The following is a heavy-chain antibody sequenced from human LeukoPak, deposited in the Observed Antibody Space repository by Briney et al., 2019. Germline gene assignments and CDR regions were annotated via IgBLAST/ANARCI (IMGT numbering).Heavy chain of an antibody. D-gene: IGHD2-15*01. J-gene: IGHJ4*02. CDR3: AAGVVLDY. V-gene: IGHV3-20*04. CDR2: NWNGDNT. Sequence: GGSLRLSCAASGFTFDDYGMSWVRQAPGKGLEWVSGNWNGDNTGYADSVKGRFTISRDNAENSLYLQMNSLRAEDTAVYYCAAGVVLDYWGQGTLVTVSS. CDR1: GFTFDDYG.